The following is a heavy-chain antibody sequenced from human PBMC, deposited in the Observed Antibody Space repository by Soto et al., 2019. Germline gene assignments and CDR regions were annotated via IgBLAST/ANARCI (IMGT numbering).Heavy chain of an antibody. CDR2: VYPGDSDT. J-gene: IGHJ4*02. D-gene: IGHD5-12*01. CDR3: ARHNGNTAYDYSEV. Sequence: GESLKISCEASGYRFTSYWIGWVRQKPGKGLEWMGIVYPGDSDTRYSPSFQGQVTISADKSISTAYLQWSSLKASDTAMYYCARHNGNTAYDYSEVWGRGTLVTGSS. CDR1: GYRFTSYW. V-gene: IGHV5-51*01.